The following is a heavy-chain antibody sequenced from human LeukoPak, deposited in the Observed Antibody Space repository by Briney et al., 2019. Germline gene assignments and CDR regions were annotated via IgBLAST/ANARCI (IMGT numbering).Heavy chain of an antibody. CDR2: ISSSSFTI. CDR3: AGGILSAFDY. J-gene: IGHJ4*02. CDR1: GFTFSTYS. V-gene: IGHV3-48*04. Sequence: PGGSLRFSCAASGFTFSTYSMNWVRQAPGKGLEWVSYISSSSFTIHYADSVKGRFTISRDNAKSSLYLQMNSLRAEDTAVYYCAGGILSAFDYWGQGTLVTVSS. D-gene: IGHD3-10*01.